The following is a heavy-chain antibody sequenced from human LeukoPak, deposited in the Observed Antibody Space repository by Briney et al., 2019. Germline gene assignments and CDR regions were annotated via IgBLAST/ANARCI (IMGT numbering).Heavy chain of an antibody. D-gene: IGHD2-8*02. CDR2: ISAYNGNT. J-gene: IGHJ6*03. CDR1: GYTFTSYG. Sequence: ASVKVSCKASGYTFTSYGTSWVRQAPGQGLEWMGWISAYNGNTNYAQKLQGRVTMTTDTSTSTAYMELRSLRSDDTAVYYCARVAHHYWYYYYMDVWGKGTTVTISS. CDR3: ARVAHHYWYYYYMDV. V-gene: IGHV1-18*01.